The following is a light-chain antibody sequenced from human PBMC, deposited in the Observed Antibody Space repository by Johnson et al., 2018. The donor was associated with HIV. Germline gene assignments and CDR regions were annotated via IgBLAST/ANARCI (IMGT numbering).Light chain of an antibody. V-gene: IGLV1-51*02. CDR3: GTWATSLSAGGG. J-gene: IGLJ1*01. Sequence: QSVLTQPPSVSAAPGQKVTISCSGSSSNIGNKYVSWYQQLPGTAPKILIYENTKRPSGIPDRFSGSKSGTSVTLGITGLQTGDEADYYCGTWATSLSAGGGFGSGTKVTVL. CDR2: ENT. CDR1: SSNIGNKY.